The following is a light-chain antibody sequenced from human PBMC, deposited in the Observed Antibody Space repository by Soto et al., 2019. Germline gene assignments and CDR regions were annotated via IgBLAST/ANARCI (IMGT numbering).Light chain of an antibody. J-gene: IGKJ1*01. CDR1: QSVSSN. CDR2: GAS. V-gene: IGKV3-15*01. Sequence: EIVMTQSPATLSVSPGERATLSCRASQSVSSNLAWYQQKPGHAPRLLIYGASTRATGIPARFSGSGSGTEFTPTISSLQSEDFAVYYCQQYNNWPRTFGQGTKVEIK. CDR3: QQYNNWPRT.